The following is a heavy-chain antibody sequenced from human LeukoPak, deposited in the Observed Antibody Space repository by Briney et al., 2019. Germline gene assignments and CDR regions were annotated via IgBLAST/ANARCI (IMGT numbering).Heavy chain of an antibody. CDR3: AKIGGAYCSGGTCYVNC. CDR1: GFTFSSYA. V-gene: IGHV3-23*01. CDR2: ISGSGGST. D-gene: IGHD2-15*01. Sequence: PGGSLRLSCAASGFTFSSYAMSWVRQAPGKGLEWVSAISGSGGSTCYSDSVKGRFTISRDNSKNTLYLQMNSLRAEDTAVYYCAKIGGAYCSGGTCYVNCWGQGTLVTVPS. J-gene: IGHJ4*02.